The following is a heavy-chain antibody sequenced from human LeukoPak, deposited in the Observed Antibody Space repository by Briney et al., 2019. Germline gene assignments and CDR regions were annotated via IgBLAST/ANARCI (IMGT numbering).Heavy chain of an antibody. D-gene: IGHD3-9*01. J-gene: IGHJ3*02. V-gene: IGHV1-8*01. CDR3: ARAFGWLNAFDI. CDR1: GYTFTSYD. Sequence: ASVKVSCKASGYTFTSYDINWVRQATGLGLEWMGWLNSNSGNTGYAQKFQGRVTMTRNTSISTAYMELSSLRSEDTAVYYCARAFGWLNAFDIWGQGTMVTISS. CDR2: LNSNSGNT.